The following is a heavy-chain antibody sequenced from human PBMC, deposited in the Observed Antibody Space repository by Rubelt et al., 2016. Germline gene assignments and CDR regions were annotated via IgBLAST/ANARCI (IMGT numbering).Heavy chain of an antibody. D-gene: IGHD4-11*01. V-gene: IGHV4-59*08. CDR1: GGSISSYY. Sequence: QVQLQESGPGLVKPSETLSLTCTVSGGSISSYYWSWIRQPPGKGLEWIGYIYYSGSTNYNPSLKSRVTISVDTSKNQFSRKLSSVTAADTAVYYCARLSVTTFRFRDYYYGMDVWGQGTTVTVSS. CDR3: ARLSVTTFRFRDYYYGMDV. CDR2: IYYSGST. J-gene: IGHJ6*02.